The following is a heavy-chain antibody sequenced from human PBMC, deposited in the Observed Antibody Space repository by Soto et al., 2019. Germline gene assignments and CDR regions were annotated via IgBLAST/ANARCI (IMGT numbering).Heavy chain of an antibody. CDR1: GFTFGDYA. CDR2: IRSKAYGGTT. J-gene: IGHJ6*02. Sequence: GGSLRLSCTASGFTFGDYAMSWVRQAPGKGLEWVGFIRSKAYGGTTEYAASVKGRFTISRDDSKSIAYLQMNSLKTEDTAVYYCTRDHPLWFGELFYYYYGMDVWGQGTTVTVSS. D-gene: IGHD3-10*01. CDR3: TRDHPLWFGELFYYYYGMDV. V-gene: IGHV3-49*04.